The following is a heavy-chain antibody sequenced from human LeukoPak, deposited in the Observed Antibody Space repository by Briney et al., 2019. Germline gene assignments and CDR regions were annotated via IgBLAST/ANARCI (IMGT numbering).Heavy chain of an antibody. J-gene: IGHJ4*02. D-gene: IGHD3-16*01. CDR2: INSDGTT. Sequence: GGSLRLSCAASGFTFSTHWMHWVRQAPGEGLVWVSRINSDGTTTYADSVKGRFTISRDNAKNTLYLQMNSLRVEDTAVYYCARDWYYSIDYWGRGTLVTVSS. CDR1: GFTFSTHW. CDR3: ARDWYYSIDY. V-gene: IGHV3-74*01.